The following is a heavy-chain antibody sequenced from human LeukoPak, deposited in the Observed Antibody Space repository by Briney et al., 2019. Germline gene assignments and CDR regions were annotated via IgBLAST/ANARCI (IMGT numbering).Heavy chain of an antibody. J-gene: IGHJ4*02. Sequence: PGGSLRLSCAASGFTFSSYAMSWVRQAPGKGLEWVSAISGSGGSTYYADSLKGRFTISRDNSKNTLYLQMNSLRAEDTAVYYCAKDPYGDTLLFDYWGQGTLVTVSS. CDR1: GFTFSSYA. CDR2: ISGSGGST. V-gene: IGHV3-23*01. CDR3: AKDPYGDTLLFDY. D-gene: IGHD4-17*01.